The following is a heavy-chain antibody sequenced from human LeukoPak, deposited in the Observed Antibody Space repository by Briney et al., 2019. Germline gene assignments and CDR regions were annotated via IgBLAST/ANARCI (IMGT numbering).Heavy chain of an antibody. CDR2: ISAYNGNT. V-gene: IGHV1-18*01. CDR3: ARSRYTGPPNYYYYYMDV. Sequence: ASVKVSCKASGYTFTSYGISWVRQAPGQGLEWMGWISAYNGNTNYAQKLQGRVTMTTDTSTSTAYMELRSLRSDDTAVYYCARSRYTGPPNYYYYYMDVWGKGTTVTISS. J-gene: IGHJ6*03. D-gene: IGHD5-12*01. CDR1: GYTFTSYG.